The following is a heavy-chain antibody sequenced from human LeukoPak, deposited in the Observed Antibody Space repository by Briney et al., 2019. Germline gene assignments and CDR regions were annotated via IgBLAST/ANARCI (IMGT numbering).Heavy chain of an antibody. CDR3: AGGLLWFGESPGYYYYGMDV. D-gene: IGHD3-10*01. Sequence: GGSLRFSCAASGFTFSSYSMNWVGQAPGKGLEWVSSISSSSSYIYYADSVKGRFTISRDNAKNSLYLQMNSLRAEDTAVYYCAGGLLWFGESPGYYYYGMDVWGQGTTVTVSS. CDR1: GFTFSSYS. J-gene: IGHJ6*02. CDR2: ISSSSSYI. V-gene: IGHV3-21*01.